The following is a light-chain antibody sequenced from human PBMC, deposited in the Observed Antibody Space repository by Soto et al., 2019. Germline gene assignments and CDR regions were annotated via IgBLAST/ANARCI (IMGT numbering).Light chain of an antibody. J-gene: IGKJ1*01. CDR3: QHYNSYSEA. Sequence: DIQMTQSPSTLSASVRDRVTITCRASQSMNTWLAWYQQKPGKAPKLLISDASTLGSGVPSRFSGSGSGTEFTLTISSLQPDDFATYDCQHYNSYSEAFGQGTKVDIK. CDR2: DAS. V-gene: IGKV1-5*01. CDR1: QSMNTW.